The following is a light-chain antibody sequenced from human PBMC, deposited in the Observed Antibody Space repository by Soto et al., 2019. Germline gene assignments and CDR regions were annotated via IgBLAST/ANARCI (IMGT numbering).Light chain of an antibody. V-gene: IGKV3-20*01. CDR1: QSVSSSY. J-gene: IGKJ1*01. CDR3: QQYGSSPVT. Sequence: EIVLTQSPGTLSLSPGERATLSCRASQSVSSSYLAWYQQKPGQAPRLLIYGASSRATGIPDRFSGSGSGPDFTLTISRLEPEDFAVYYCQQYGSSPVTFGQWTKVEIK. CDR2: GAS.